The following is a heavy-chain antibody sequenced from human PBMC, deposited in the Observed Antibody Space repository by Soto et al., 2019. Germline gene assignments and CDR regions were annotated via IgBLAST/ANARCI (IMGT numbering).Heavy chain of an antibody. J-gene: IGHJ1*01. V-gene: IGHV1-46*03. Sequence: GASVKVSCKASGYTFTSYYMHWVRQAPGQGLEWMGIINPSGGSTSYAQKFQGRVTMTRDTSTSTVYMELSSLRSEDTAVYYCARDRHPRPQYSSGRRHAEYFQHWGQGTLVTVSS. CDR1: GYTFTSYY. CDR3: ARDRHPRPQYSSGRRHAEYFQH. D-gene: IGHD6-19*01. CDR2: INPSGGST.